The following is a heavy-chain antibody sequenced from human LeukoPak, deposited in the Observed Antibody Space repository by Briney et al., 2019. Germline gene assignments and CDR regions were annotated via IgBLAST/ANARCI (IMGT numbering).Heavy chain of an antibody. CDR3: ARGWFDR. J-gene: IGHJ5*02. CDR2: SYYTGST. CDR1: GGSINSNY. V-gene: IGHV4-59*01. Sequence: PSETLSLTCTVSGGSINSNYWSWIRQSPGKGLEWIGNSYYTGSTNCNPSFKSRVTISVDTSKSQFSLSLTSVTAADTAVYYCARGWFDRWGQGILVTVSS.